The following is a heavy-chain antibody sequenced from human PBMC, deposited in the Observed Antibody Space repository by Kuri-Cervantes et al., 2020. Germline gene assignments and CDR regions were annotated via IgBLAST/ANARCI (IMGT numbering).Heavy chain of an antibody. CDR2: ISSSGSTI. D-gene: IGHD5-24*01. CDR3: ARDDRRDGYMRDV. J-gene: IGHJ6*02. CDR1: GFTFSDYY. V-gene: IGHV3-11*01. Sequence: GGSLRLSCAASGFTFSDYYMSWIRQAPGKGLEWASYISSSGSTIYYADSVKGRFTISRDNSKNTLYLQMNSLRSEDTAVYYCARDDRRDGYMRDVWGQGTTVTVSS.